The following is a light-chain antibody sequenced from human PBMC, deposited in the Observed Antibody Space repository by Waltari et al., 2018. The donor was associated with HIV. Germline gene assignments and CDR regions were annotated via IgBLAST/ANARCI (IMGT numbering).Light chain of an antibody. CDR3: AAWDDVMNAL. CDR2: GNN. J-gene: IGLJ3*02. CDR1: RSNIGLNS. V-gene: IGLV1-44*01. Sequence: QSVLTQPPSASGTPGQRVTISCSGGRSNIGLNSVSWYQHLPGTAPKLLIFGNNRRPSGVPGRSSGSKSGTSASLAISGLRSDDDAEYYCAAWDDVMNALFGGGTRLT.